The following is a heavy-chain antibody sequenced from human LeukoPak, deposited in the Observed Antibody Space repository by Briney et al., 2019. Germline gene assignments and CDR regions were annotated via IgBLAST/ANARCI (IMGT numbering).Heavy chain of an antibody. Sequence: GGSLRLSCAASGFTFSSYWMDWARQAPGKGLEWVASINHNGNVNYYVDSVKGRFTISRDNAKNSLYLQMNSLRAEDTAVYYCARDRGYYFDYWGQGTLVTVSS. V-gene: IGHV3-7*01. J-gene: IGHJ4*02. CDR1: GFTFSSYW. CDR2: INHNGNVN. CDR3: ARDRGYYFDY.